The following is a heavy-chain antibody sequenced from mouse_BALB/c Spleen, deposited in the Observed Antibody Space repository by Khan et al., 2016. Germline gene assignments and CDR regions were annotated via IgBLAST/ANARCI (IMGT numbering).Heavy chain of an antibody. J-gene: IGHJ2*01. CDR3: ARRGLDY. CDR1: GYTFTNYG. V-gene: IGHV9-3*02. CDR2: INTNTGEP. Sequence: QIQLVQSGPELKKPGETVKISCKASGYTFTNYGMNWVKQAPGKGLKWMGWINTNTGEPTYAEEFKGRLAFSLETSASTAYLQINNLKNEDTATYFCARRGLDYWGQGTTLTVSS.